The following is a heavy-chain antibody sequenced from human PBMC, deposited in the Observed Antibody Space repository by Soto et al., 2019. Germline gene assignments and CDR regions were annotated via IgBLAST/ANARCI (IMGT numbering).Heavy chain of an antibody. CDR1: GFTFQNYH. Sequence: QVQLVQSGAEVKEPGASVKVSCKASGFTFQNYHMHWVRQAPGQGLEWMGIIHPSGDTTTYAQNFHGRRAMTRDTSTSTAYMELSSLTSEDTAVYYCAKDLWGSWTVDYWGQGTLITVSS. CDR2: IHPSGDTT. J-gene: IGHJ4*02. CDR3: AKDLWGSWTVDY. D-gene: IGHD3-16*01. V-gene: IGHV1-46*02.